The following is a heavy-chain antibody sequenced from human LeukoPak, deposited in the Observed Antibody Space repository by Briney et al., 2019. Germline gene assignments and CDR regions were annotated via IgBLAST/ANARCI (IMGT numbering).Heavy chain of an antibody. V-gene: IGHV4-34*01. CDR1: GFTFSTYN. Sequence: GSLRLSCTASGFTFSTYNMNWVRQPPGKGLEWIGEINHSGSTNYNPSLKSRVTISVDTSKNQFSLKLSSVTAADTAVYYCARGRVLNYWGQGTLVTVSS. CDR3: ARGRVLNY. J-gene: IGHJ4*02. CDR2: INHSGST.